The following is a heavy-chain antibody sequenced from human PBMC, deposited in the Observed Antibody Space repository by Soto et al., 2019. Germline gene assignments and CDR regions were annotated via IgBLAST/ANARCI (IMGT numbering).Heavy chain of an antibody. J-gene: IGHJ4*02. CDR1: GYIFTNHY. CDR2: INAYNGNT. CDR3: AREYGVVRGVNRGLRILVY. D-gene: IGHD3-10*01. V-gene: IGHV1-18*04. Sequence: GASVKVSCKASGYIFTNHYIHWVRQAPGQGLERMGIINAYNGNTNYAQKLQGRVTMTTATSTSTAYMELRSLRSDDTAVFYCAREYGVVRGVNRGLRILVYWGQGTLVTVSS.